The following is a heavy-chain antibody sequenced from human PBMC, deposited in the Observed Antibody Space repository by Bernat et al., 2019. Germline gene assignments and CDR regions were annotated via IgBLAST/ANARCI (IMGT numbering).Heavy chain of an antibody. CDR3: ATDPAAHCVATPDFDY. CDR2: IKSKTAGGTT. V-gene: IGHV3-15*01. CDR1: GLTFSNAW. J-gene: IGHJ4*02. D-gene: IGHD6-6*01. Sequence: EVQLVESGGGLVKPGGSLRLSCAASGLTFSNAWMSWVRQAPVKGLEWVGRIKSKTAGGTTDYAAPVKGRFTISRDNTKNTLYMQMNSLKTGDTAVYYCATDPAAHCVATPDFDYWGQGTLVTVSS.